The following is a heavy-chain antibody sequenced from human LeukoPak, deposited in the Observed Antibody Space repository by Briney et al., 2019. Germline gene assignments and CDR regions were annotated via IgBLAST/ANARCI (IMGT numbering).Heavy chain of an antibody. CDR2: IIPIFGTA. V-gene: IGHV1-69*05. CDR1: GGTFSSYA. Sequence: SVKVSCKASGGTFSSYAISWVRQAPGQGLEWMRGIIPIFGTANYAQKFQGRVTITTDESTSTAYMELSSLRSEDTAVYYCARGRFLTGYYTVDYWGQGTLVTVSS. CDR3: ARGRFLTGYYTVDY. D-gene: IGHD3-9*01. J-gene: IGHJ4*02.